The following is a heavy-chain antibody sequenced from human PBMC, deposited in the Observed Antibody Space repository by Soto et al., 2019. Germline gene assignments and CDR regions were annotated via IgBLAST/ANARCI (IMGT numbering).Heavy chain of an antibody. CDR3: AKGDCSGGSCYGYDAFDI. CDR2: ISWNSGSI. V-gene: IGHV3-9*01. J-gene: IGHJ3*02. CDR1: GFTFYDYA. D-gene: IGHD2-15*01. Sequence: GGSLRLSCAAPGFTFYDYAMHWVRQAQGKGLKWVSGISWNSGSIGYADSVKGRFTISRDNAKNSLYLQMNSLRAEDTALYYCAKGDCSGGSCYGYDAFDIWGEGTMVTVSS.